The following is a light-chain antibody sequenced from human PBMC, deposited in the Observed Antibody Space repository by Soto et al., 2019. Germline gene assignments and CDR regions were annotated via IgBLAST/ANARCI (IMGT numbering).Light chain of an antibody. Sequence: DIQMTQSPSTLPASVGDRVSITGRASQSISSWLAWYQQKPGKAPKLLIYDASSLESGVPSRFSGSGSGTEFTLTISSLQPDDFATYYCQQYNSYSITFGQGTRLEIK. CDR1: QSISSW. V-gene: IGKV1-5*01. CDR3: QQYNSYSIT. CDR2: DAS. J-gene: IGKJ5*01.